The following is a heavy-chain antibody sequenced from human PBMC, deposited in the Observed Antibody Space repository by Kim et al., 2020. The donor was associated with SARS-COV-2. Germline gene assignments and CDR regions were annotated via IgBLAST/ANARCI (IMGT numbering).Heavy chain of an antibody. CDR2: IIPIFGTA. Sequence: SVKVSCKASGGTFSSYAISWVRQAPGQGLEWMGGIIPIFGTANYAQKFQGRVTITADESTSTAYMELSSLRSEDTAVYYCATTGAYCGGDCYLTGDYYYGMDVWGQGTTVTVSS. CDR3: ATTGAYCGGDCYLTGDYYYGMDV. D-gene: IGHD2-21*02. CDR1: GGTFSSYA. J-gene: IGHJ6*02. V-gene: IGHV1-69*13.